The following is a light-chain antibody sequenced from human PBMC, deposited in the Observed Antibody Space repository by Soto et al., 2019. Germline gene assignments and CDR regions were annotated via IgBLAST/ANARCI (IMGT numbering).Light chain of an antibody. CDR2: LGS. Sequence: DIVMTQSPLSLPVTPGEPASISCRSSQSLLHSNGYNYLDWYLQKPGQSPQLLIYLGSNRASGVPDRFSGSGSGTDFTMKISRVEAEDVGVYYCMQALQTPRLTFGGGTTVEIK. CDR1: QSLLHSNGYNY. CDR3: MQALQTPRLT. J-gene: IGKJ4*01. V-gene: IGKV2-28*01.